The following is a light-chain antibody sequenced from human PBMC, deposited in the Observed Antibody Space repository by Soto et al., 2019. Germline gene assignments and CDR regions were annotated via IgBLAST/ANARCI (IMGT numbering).Light chain of an antibody. CDR3: QQYNKWPLT. Sequence: EIVMTQSPATLSVSPGERATLSCRVSQSFNSIYLAWYQQKPGQAPRLLIYGASSRATGIPDRFSGSGSGTDFTLTISRLEPEDFAVYYCQQYNKWPLTFGPGTKVDI. CDR2: GAS. CDR1: QSFNSIY. V-gene: IGKV3-20*01. J-gene: IGKJ3*01.